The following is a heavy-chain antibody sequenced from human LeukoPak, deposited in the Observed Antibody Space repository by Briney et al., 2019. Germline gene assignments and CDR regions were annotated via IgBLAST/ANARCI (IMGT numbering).Heavy chain of an antibody. CDR1: GGSISSGSYY. CDR3: ARDNYYDSSGFDY. V-gene: IGHV4-61*02. D-gene: IGHD3-22*01. J-gene: IGHJ4*02. CDR2: IYTSGST. Sequence: SETLSLTCTVSGGSISSGSYYWSWIRQPAGKGLEWIGRIYTSGSTNYNPSLKSRVTISVDTSKNQFSLKLSSVTAADTAVYYCARDNYYDSSGFDYWGQGTLVTVSS.